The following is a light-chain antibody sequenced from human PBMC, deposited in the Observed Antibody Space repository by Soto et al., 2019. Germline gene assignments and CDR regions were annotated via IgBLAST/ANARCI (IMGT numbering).Light chain of an antibody. CDR2: GAS. CDR3: QQLNIFPPLFT. Sequence: DIQLTQSPSFLSASVGDRVTITCRASQGIRSYLAWYQQRPGKAPELLIYGASTLRTGVASRFGGSGSGTEFTLTISSLQPEDFATYFCQQLNIFPPLFTFGPGTKVDIK. J-gene: IGKJ3*01. V-gene: IGKV1-9*01. CDR1: QGIRSY.